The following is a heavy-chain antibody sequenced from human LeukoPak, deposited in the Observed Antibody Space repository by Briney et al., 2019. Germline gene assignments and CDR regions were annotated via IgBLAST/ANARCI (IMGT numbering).Heavy chain of an antibody. CDR1: GFTFSDYY. V-gene: IGHV3-11*04. J-gene: IGHJ4*02. D-gene: IGHD4-11*01. CDR2: ISSTGSTK. CDR3: ARDNSNLDY. Sequence: GGSLRLSCAASGFTFSDYYMSRIRQAPGKGLEWLSYISSTGSTKYYADSVKGRFTISRDSAKNSLYLQMNSLRAEDTAVYYCARDNSNLDYWGQGTLVTVSS.